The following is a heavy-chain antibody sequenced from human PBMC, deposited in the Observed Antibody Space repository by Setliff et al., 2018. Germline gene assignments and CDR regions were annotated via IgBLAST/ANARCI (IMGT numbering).Heavy chain of an antibody. CDR3: ARDNTIVGATDY. CDR1: GGSISSGSYY. J-gene: IGHJ4*02. V-gene: IGHV4-61*02. CDR2: LHTSGST. D-gene: IGHD1-26*01. Sequence: SETLSLTCAVSGGSISSGSYYWSWIRQPAGKGLEWVGRLHTSGSTNYNPSLKSRATISVDTSKNQFSLNLSSVTAADTAVYFCARDNTIVGATDYWGQGTLVTVPQ.